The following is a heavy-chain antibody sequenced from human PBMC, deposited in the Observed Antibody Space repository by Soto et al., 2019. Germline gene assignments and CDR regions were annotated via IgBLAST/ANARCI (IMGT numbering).Heavy chain of an antibody. D-gene: IGHD6-13*01. CDR3: ARDLGRAPAAEKGAYYYGMDV. CDR2: ISAYNGNT. V-gene: IGHV1-18*01. CDR1: GYTFTSYG. Sequence: QVQLVQSGAEVKKPGASVKVSCKASGYTFTSYGISWVRQAPGQGLEWMGWISAYNGNTNYAQKLQGRVTMTTDTSTSTAYMELRSLRSDDTAVYYCARDLGRAPAAEKGAYYYGMDVWGQGTTVNVSS. J-gene: IGHJ6*02.